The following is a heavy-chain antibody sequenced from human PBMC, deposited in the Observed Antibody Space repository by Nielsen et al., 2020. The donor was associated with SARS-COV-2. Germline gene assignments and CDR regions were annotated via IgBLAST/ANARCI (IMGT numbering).Heavy chain of an antibody. V-gene: IGHV4-61*01. CDR2: IYYSGST. CDR1: GGSVSSGSYY. J-gene: IGHJ6*02. Sequence: SETLSLTCTVSGGSVSSGSYYWSWIRQPPGKGLEWIGYIYYSGSTNYNPSLKSRVTISVDTSKNQFSLKLSPVTAADTAVYYCARARAAGAYYYYGMDVWGQGTTVTVSS. D-gene: IGHD6-13*01. CDR3: ARARAAGAYYYYGMDV.